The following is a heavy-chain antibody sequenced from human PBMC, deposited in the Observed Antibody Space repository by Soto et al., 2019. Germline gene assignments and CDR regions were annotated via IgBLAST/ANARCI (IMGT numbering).Heavy chain of an antibody. J-gene: IGHJ4*02. CDR2: IHYTGRT. CDR3: ARLRSGPNYYDSSGYHYYFDY. V-gene: IGHV4-30-4*01. Sequence: SETLSLTCTVSGDSLSSGDYYWSWIRQPPGKGPEWIGYIHYTGRTYYNPSLKSRITLSVDTSKNQFSLKLSSVTAADTAVYYCARLRSGPNYYDSSGYHYYFDYWGQGTLVTVSS. CDR1: GDSLSSGDYY. D-gene: IGHD3-22*01.